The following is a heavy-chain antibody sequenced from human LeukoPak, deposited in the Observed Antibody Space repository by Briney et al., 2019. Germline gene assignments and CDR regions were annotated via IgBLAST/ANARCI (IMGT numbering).Heavy chain of an antibody. Sequence: SVKVTCKASGDTFSSYAISWVRQAPGQGLEWMGGIIPIFGTANYAQKFQGRVTITADESTSTAYMELSSLRSEDTAVYYCGTHIGNSPVFDYWGQGTLVTVSS. J-gene: IGHJ4*02. V-gene: IGHV1-69*13. D-gene: IGHD4-23*01. CDR3: GTHIGNSPVFDY. CDR1: GDTFSSYA. CDR2: IIPIFGTA.